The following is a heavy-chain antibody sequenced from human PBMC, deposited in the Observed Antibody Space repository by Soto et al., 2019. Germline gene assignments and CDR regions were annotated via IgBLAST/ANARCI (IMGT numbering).Heavy chain of an antibody. Sequence: EVQLLESGGGLVQPGGSLRLSCAASGFTFSSYAMSWVRQAPGKGLEWVSAISGSGGSTYYADSVKGRFTISRDNSKNTLYLQMNSLRAEDTAVYYCVKDGASYGYYDYWGQGTLVTVSS. D-gene: IGHD5-18*01. V-gene: IGHV3-23*01. CDR1: GFTFSSYA. J-gene: IGHJ4*02. CDR2: ISGSGGST. CDR3: VKDGASYGYYDY.